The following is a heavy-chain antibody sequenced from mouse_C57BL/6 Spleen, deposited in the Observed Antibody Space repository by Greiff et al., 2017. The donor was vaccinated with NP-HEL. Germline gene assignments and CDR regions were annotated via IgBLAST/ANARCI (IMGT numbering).Heavy chain of an antibody. Sequence: QVQLQQPGAELVMPGASVKLSCKASGYTFTSYWMHWVKQRPGQGLEWIGEIDPSDSYTHYNQKFKGKSTLTVDKSSSTAYMQLSSLTSEDSAVYYCARSRTRDWFAYWGQGTLVTVSA. J-gene: IGHJ3*01. CDR3: ARSRTRDWFAY. CDR1: GYTFTSYW. V-gene: IGHV1-69*01. CDR2: IDPSDSYT.